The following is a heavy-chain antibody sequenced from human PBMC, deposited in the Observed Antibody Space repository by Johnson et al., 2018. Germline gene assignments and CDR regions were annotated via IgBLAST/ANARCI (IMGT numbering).Heavy chain of an antibody. CDR1: GFSFSSYW. CDR3: ARDRAITDLPDAFDV. J-gene: IGHJ3*01. Sequence: VQLVESGGGLVQXGGSLRLSCAASGFSFSSYWIHWVRQAPGKGLVWVSRINSDGNSTNYGDSVKGRLTISRDNAKNTLYLQMNSPRAEDTAGYYCARDRAITDLPDAFDVWGRGTMVAVSS. V-gene: IGHV3-74*01. D-gene: IGHD1-14*01. CDR2: INSDGNST.